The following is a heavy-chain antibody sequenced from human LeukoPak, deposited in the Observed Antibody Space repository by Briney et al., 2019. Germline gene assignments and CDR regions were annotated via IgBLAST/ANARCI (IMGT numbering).Heavy chain of an antibody. Sequence: SETLSLTCTVSGGSISSYSWSWIRQLPGKGLEWIGYFFKSGGTNYNPSLKSRVTISVDTSKNQFCLKLTSVTAADTAVYYCAWGSSWPTDYWGQGTLVTVSS. CDR1: GGSISSYS. V-gene: IGHV4-59*01. J-gene: IGHJ4*02. D-gene: IGHD6-13*01. CDR2: FFKSGGT. CDR3: AWGSSWPTDY.